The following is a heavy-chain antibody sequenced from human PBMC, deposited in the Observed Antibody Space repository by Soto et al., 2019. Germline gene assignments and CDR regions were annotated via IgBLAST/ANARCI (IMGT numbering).Heavy chain of an antibody. Sequence: PSETLSLPCSVSGGSLRRYWWSWIRQPPGRGLEWIGYIYYTGSTNYSPSLKSRVTISLDASKNQFSLNLSSATAADTAVYYCARGPAASGTDHYLFDYWGPETLVTISS. D-gene: IGHD3-10*01. CDR3: ARGPAASGTDHYLFDY. CDR2: IYYTGST. V-gene: IGHV4-59*01. CDR1: GGSLRRYW. J-gene: IGHJ4*01.